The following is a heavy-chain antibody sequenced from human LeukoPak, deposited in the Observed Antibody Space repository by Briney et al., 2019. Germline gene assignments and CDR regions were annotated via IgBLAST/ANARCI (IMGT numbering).Heavy chain of an antibody. CDR1: GGSFSGYY. D-gene: IGHD2-2*01. V-gene: IGHV4-34*01. CDR2: INHSGST. Sequence: SETLSLTCAVYGGSFSGYYWSWIRQPPGKGLEWIGEINHSGSTNYNPSLKSRVTISLDTSKNQFSLKLSSVTAADTAVYYCARGLRVVPAGIGVHAFDIWGQGTMVTVSS. CDR3: ARGLRVVPAGIGVHAFDI. J-gene: IGHJ3*02.